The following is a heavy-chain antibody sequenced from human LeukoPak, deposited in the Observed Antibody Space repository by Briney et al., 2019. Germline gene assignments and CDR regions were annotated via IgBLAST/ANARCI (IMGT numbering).Heavy chain of an antibody. CDR2: ISYSGST. V-gene: IGHV4-59*01. J-gene: IGHJ4*02. D-gene: IGHD1-1*01. Sequence: SETLSLTCTVSGGSISSYYWSWIRQPPGKGLEWIGYISYSGSTNYNPSLKSRVTISVDTSKNQFSLKLSSVTAADTAVYYCARDGGTEIDYWGQGTLVTVSS. CDR3: ARDGGTEIDY. CDR1: GGSISSYY.